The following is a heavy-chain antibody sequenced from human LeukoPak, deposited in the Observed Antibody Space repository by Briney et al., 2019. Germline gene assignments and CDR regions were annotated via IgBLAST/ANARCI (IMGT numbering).Heavy chain of an antibody. CDR1: GYTLTELS. Sequence: ASVKVSCKVSGYTLTELSMHWVRQAPGKGLEWMGGFHPEDGETIYAQKFQGRVSMTGDTSTDTAYMELSSLRSEDTAVYYCATVYGDYVVFHYWGQGTLVTVSS. J-gene: IGHJ4*02. D-gene: IGHD4-17*01. V-gene: IGHV1-24*01. CDR3: ATVYGDYVVFHY. CDR2: FHPEDGET.